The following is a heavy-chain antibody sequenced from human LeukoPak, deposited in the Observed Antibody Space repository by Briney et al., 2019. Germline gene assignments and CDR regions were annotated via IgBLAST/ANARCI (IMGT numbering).Heavy chain of an antibody. CDR3: AKDQEPYYFDY. CDR1: GFTFGSYG. Sequence: QPGGSLRLSRAASGFTFGSYGMHWVRQAPGKGLEWVAVISYDGSNKYYADSVKGRFTISRDNSKNTLYLQMNSLRAEDTAVYYCAKDQEPYYFDYWGQGTLVTVSS. D-gene: IGHD1-14*01. J-gene: IGHJ4*02. CDR2: ISYDGSNK. V-gene: IGHV3-30*18.